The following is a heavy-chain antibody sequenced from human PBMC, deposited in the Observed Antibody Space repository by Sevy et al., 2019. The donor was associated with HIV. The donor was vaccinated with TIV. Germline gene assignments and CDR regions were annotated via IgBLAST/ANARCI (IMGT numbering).Heavy chain of an antibody. Sequence: GESLKISCKGSGYSFTSYWIGWVRQMPGKGLEWMGIIYPGDSDNRYSPSFQGQVTISADKSISTAYLQWSSLKASDTAMYYCASGVDIVATWLYFDYWGQGTLVTVSS. CDR3: ASGVDIVATWLYFDY. CDR1: GYSFTSYW. J-gene: IGHJ4*02. V-gene: IGHV5-51*01. CDR2: IYPGDSDN. D-gene: IGHD5-12*01.